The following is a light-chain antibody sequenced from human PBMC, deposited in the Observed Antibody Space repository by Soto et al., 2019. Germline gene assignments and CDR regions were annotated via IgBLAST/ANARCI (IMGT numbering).Light chain of an antibody. Sequence: IQLTQSPSSLSASVGDRVTITCRASQALSSYLAWYQQKPGKAPKLLIYAASTLQSGVPSRFSGSESGTDVTLTISCLQPEEFGTYYCQQVNNYPLTFGGGSKVEIK. CDR1: QALSSY. J-gene: IGKJ4*01. V-gene: IGKV1-9*01. CDR2: AAS. CDR3: QQVNNYPLT.